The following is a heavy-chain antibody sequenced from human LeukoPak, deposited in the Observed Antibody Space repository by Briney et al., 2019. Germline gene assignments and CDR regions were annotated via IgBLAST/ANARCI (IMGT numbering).Heavy chain of an antibody. CDR1: RLSFGANS. D-gene: IGHD2-15*01. CDR2: INGDGNT. J-gene: IGHJ4*02. V-gene: IGHV3-43*02. CDR3: AKDIGGGLLEY. Sequence: GWGLTLSYPASRLSFGANSMYRARLAPAKELEWVSLINGDGNTYYAASVNGRFTVSRHNSKNSLYLQMSSLRPVDTALYYCAKDIGGGLLEYWGQGTLVTVSS.